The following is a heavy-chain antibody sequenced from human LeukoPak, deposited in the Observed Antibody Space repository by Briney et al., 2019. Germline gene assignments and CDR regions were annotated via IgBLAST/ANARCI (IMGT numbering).Heavy chain of an antibody. CDR1: GFSFSTYA. V-gene: IGHV3-23*01. J-gene: IGHJ4*02. D-gene: IGHD3-10*01. CDR3: AKDARLLWFGETYFDY. CDR2: ISGSGVST. Sequence: GGSLRLSCAASGFSFSTYAMSWVRQTAEKGLEWVSAISGSGVSTYYADSVRGRFTISRDNTKNTLYLQMNSLRAEDTAVYYCAKDARLLWFGETYFDYWGQGTLVTVSS.